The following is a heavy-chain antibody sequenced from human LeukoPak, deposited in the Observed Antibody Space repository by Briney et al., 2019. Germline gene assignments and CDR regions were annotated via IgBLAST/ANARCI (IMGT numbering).Heavy chain of an antibody. Sequence: SETLSLTCTVSGGSISSYYWSWIRQPPGKGLEWIGYIYYSGSTNYNPSLKSRATISVDTSKNQFSLKLSSVTAADTAVYYCARGVYYDSSGYSKGAFDIWGQGTMVTVSS. CDR1: GGSISSYY. J-gene: IGHJ3*02. D-gene: IGHD3-22*01. V-gene: IGHV4-59*01. CDR2: IYYSGST. CDR3: ARGVYYDSSGYSKGAFDI.